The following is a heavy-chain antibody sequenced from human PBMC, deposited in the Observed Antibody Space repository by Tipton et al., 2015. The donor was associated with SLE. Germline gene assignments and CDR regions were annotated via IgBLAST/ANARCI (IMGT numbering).Heavy chain of an antibody. CDR2: ISSSGSTI. Sequence: SLRLSCAASGFTFSSYEMNWVRQAPGKGLEWVSYISSSGSTIYYADSVKGRFTISRDNAKNSLYLQMSSLRAEDTAVYYCARWGSSSSSSAFDIWGQGTMVTVSS. CDR3: ARWGSSSSSSAFDI. CDR1: GFTFSSYE. V-gene: IGHV3-48*03. J-gene: IGHJ3*02. D-gene: IGHD6-6*01.